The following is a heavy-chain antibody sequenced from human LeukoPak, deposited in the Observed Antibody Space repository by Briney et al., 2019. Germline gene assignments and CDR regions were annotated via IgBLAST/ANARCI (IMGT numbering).Heavy chain of an antibody. J-gene: IGHJ6*03. CDR1: GGSISSYY. CDR3: ARDGDCSSTSCPQYYYYYYMDV. V-gene: IGHV4-4*07. Sequence: SETLSLTCTVSGGSISSYYWSWIRQPAGKGLEWIGRIYTSGSTNYNPSLKSRVTISVDTSKNQFSLKLSSVTAADTAVYYCARDGDCSSTSCPQYYYYYYMDVWGKGTTVTVSS. CDR2: IYTSGST. D-gene: IGHD2-2*01.